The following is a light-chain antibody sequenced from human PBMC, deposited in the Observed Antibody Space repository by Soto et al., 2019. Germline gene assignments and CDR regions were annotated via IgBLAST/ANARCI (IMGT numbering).Light chain of an antibody. CDR1: QSAISN. V-gene: IGKV3-15*01. Sequence: EIVRPQSQATLSVSPGERVTLSCRASQSAISNLAWYQQKPGQTPRLLIYDASTRATDIPARFSGSGSGTDFTLTISRLEPEDFAVYYCQQFSSYPLTFGGGTKVDIK. CDR3: QQFSSYPLT. CDR2: DAS. J-gene: IGKJ4*01.